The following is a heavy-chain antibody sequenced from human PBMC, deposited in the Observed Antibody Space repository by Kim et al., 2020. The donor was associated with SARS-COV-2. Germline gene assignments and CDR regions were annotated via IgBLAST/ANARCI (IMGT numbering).Heavy chain of an antibody. V-gene: IGHV4-39*01. D-gene: IGHD6-13*01. Sequence: SETLSLTCTVSGGSISSSSYYWGWIRQPPGKGLEWIGSIYYSGSTYYNPSLKSRVTISVDTSKNQFSLKLSSVTAADTAVYYCARHGLNPIAAAGTIYFDYWGQGTLVTVSS. CDR1: GGSISSSSYY. CDR3: ARHGLNPIAAAGTIYFDY. CDR2: IYYSGST. J-gene: IGHJ4*02.